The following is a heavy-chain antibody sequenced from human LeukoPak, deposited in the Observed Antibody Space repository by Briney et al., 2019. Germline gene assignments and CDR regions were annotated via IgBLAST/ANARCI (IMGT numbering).Heavy chain of an antibody. Sequence: SETLSLTCAVYGGSFSGYYWSWIRQPPGKGLEWIGEINHSGSTNYNPSLKSRVTISVDTSKNQFSLKLSSVTAADTAVYYCARGDNYDFWSGPFDYWGQGTLVTVSS. CDR1: GGSFSGYY. D-gene: IGHD3-3*01. CDR2: INHSGST. V-gene: IGHV4-34*01. CDR3: ARGDNYDFWSGPFDY. J-gene: IGHJ4*02.